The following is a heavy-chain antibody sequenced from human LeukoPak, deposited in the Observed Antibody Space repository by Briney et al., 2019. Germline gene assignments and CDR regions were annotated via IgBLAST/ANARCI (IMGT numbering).Heavy chain of an antibody. V-gene: IGHV3-66*02. Sequence: GGSLRLSCAASGFIVNSYAMSWVRQALGKGLAWVSLIYSDGVTQYADSVKGRFTISRDNSKNTLYLQMNSLRGEDTAVYFCARDRAEGKTWVEFDPWGQGTLVTVSS. CDR2: IYSDGVT. CDR1: GFIVNSYA. J-gene: IGHJ5*02. CDR3: ARDRAEGKTWVEFDP.